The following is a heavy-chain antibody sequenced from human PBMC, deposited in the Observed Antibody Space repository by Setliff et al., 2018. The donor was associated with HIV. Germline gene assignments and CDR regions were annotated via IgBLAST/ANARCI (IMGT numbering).Heavy chain of an antibody. D-gene: IGHD1-1*01. J-gene: IGHJ4*02. CDR2: IYYSGST. CDR3: AQLGMVDDFDY. CDR1: GYSISSGYY. Sequence: PSETLSLTCAVSGYSISSGYYWGWIRQPPGKGLEWIGYIYYSGSTNYNPSLKSRVTISVDTSKNHFSLKLRSVTAADTAVYYCAQLGMVDDFDYWGQGTLVTSP. V-gene: IGHV4-38-2*01.